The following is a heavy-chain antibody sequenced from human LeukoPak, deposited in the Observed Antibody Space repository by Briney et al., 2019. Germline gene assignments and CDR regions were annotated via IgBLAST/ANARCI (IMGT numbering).Heavy chain of an antibody. CDR1: GFTVSDNY. D-gene: IGHD3-9*01. CDR3: GSSNLLTGYYFLNF. CDR2: IYAAGGT. V-gene: IGHV3-66*01. J-gene: IGHJ4*02. Sequence: PGGSLRLSCAASGFTVSDNYMTWVRQAPGTGLEWVSLIYAAGGTYFADSVRGRFTISRDNSKNTVYLQMNNLGVDDTAVYYCGSSNLLTGYYFLNFWGQGTLVTVSS.